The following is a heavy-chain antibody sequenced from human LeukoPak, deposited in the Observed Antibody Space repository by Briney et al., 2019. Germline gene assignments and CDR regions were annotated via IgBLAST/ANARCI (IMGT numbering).Heavy chain of an antibody. CDR2: IIPIFGIA. D-gene: IGHD6-19*01. CDR1: GGTFSSYA. V-gene: IGHV1-69*04. Sequence: SVKVSCKASGGTFSSYAISWVRQAPGQGLEWMGRIIPIFGIANYAQKFQGRVTITADKSTSTAYMELSSLRSEDTAVYYCARRIAVAGTVWFDPLGQGTLVTVSS. CDR3: ARRIAVAGTVWFDP. J-gene: IGHJ5*02.